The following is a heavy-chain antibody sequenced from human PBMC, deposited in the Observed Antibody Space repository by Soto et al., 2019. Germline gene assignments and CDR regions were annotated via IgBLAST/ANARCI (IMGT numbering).Heavy chain of an antibody. D-gene: IGHD2-2*01. CDR2: IYSGGST. V-gene: IGHV3-66*01. CDR1: GFTVSSNY. CDR3: ARDRCSSTSCHPPFDYYMDV. J-gene: IGHJ6*03. Sequence: GGSLRLSCAASGFTVSSNYMSWVRQAPGKGLEWVSVIYSGGSTYYADSVKGRFTISRDNSKNTLYLQMNSLRAEDTAVYYCARDRCSSTSCHPPFDYYMDVWGKGTTVTVSS.